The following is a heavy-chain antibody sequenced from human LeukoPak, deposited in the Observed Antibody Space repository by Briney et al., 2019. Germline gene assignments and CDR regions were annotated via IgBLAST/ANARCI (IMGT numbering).Heavy chain of an antibody. CDR1: GFTVSSNY. V-gene: IGHV3-53*01. CDR2: IYSGGST. D-gene: IGHD5-12*01. Sequence: GGSLRLSCAASGFTVSSNYMSWVRQPPGKGLEWVSVIYSGGSTYYADSVKGRFTISRDNSKNTLYLQMNSLRAEDTAVYYCARDIVATISSVWGQGTLVTVSS. J-gene: IGHJ4*02. CDR3: ARDIVATISSV.